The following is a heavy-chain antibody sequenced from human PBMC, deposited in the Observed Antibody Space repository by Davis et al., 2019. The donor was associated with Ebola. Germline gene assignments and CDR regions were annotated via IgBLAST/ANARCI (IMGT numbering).Heavy chain of an antibody. D-gene: IGHD3-3*01. J-gene: IGHJ4*02. V-gene: IGHV1-69*13. Sequence: AASVKVSCKASGGTFRSYAISWVRQAPGQGLEWMGGIIPIFGTANYAQKFQGRVTITADESTSTAYMELSSLKSEDTAVYYCAREHDSWIGYSFDYWGQGTQVTVSS. CDR3: AREHDSWIGYSFDY. CDR1: GGTFRSYA. CDR2: IIPIFGTA.